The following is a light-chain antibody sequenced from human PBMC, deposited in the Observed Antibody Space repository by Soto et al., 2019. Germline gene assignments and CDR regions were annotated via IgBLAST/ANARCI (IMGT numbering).Light chain of an antibody. CDR2: KAS. CDR3: QQFNSALGIT. J-gene: IGKJ5*01. V-gene: IGKV1-5*03. Sequence: DIQMTQSPSTLSASVGDRVTITCRASQSISSWLAWYQQKPGKAPKLLIYKASSLESGVPSRFSGSGSGTEFPLTISSLQPDDFATYYCQQFNSALGITFGQGTRLEIK. CDR1: QSISSW.